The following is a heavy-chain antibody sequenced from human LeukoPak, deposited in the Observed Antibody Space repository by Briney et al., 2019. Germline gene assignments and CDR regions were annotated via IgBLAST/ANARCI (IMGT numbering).Heavy chain of an antibody. Sequence: HPGGSLRLSCAASGFTFSSYEMNWVRQAPGKGLEWVSYISSSGSTIYYADSVKGRFTISRDNDKNSLYLQMNSLRAEDTAVYYCARGKYYDYVWGSYRFFDYWGQGTLVTVSS. CDR1: GFTFSSYE. CDR2: ISSSGSTI. J-gene: IGHJ4*02. V-gene: IGHV3-48*03. CDR3: ARGKYYDYVWGSYRFFDY. D-gene: IGHD3-16*02.